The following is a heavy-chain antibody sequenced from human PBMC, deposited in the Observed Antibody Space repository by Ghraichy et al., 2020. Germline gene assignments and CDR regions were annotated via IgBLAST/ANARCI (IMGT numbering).Heavy chain of an antibody. CDR3: ARDRYDFWSGSHNWFDP. D-gene: IGHD3-3*01. V-gene: IGHV3-11*01. CDR2: ISTSGGTI. J-gene: IGHJ5*02. Sequence: GESLNISCAASGFTFSDYYMSWIRQAPGKGLEWVSYISTSGGTIYYADSVKGRFTISRDNAKNSLYLQMNSLRADDTAVYYCARDRYDFWSGSHNWFDPWGQGTLVTVSS. CDR1: GFTFSDYY.